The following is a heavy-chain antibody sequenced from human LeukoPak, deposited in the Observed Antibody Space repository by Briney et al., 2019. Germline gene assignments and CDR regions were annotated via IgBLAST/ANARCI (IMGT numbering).Heavy chain of an antibody. CDR1: GFAVSSNY. CDR3: VYYGDYLDAFDI. Sequence: GGSLRLSCAASGFAVSSNYMSWVRQAPGKGLEWVSVIYSGGSTYYADSVKGRFTISRDNSKNTLYLQMNSLRAEDTAVYYCVYYGDYLDAFDIWGQGTMVTVSS. D-gene: IGHD4-17*01. V-gene: IGHV3-53*01. CDR2: IYSGGST. J-gene: IGHJ3*02.